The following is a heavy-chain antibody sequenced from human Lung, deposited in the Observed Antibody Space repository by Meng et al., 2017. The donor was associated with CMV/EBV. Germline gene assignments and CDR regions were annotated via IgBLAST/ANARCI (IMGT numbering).Heavy chain of an antibody. Sequence: AVSGAAFSALYWSWIRQSPGGGLEWNREINHSGSTNYSPSLKSRVTMSLDTSKRQFSLQLKSVTATDTALYFCATVGYAGNPRPFQHWGQGTLVTVSS. V-gene: IGHV4-34*01. CDR2: INHSGST. CDR3: ATVGYAGNPRPFQH. CDR1: GAAFSALY. D-gene: IGHD4-23*01. J-gene: IGHJ1*01.